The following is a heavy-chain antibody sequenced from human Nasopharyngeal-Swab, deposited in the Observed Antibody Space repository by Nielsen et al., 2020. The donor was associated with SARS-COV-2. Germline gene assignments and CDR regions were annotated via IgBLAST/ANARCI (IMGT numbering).Heavy chain of an antibody. Sequence: WIRQPPGKGPEWIGEINHSGSTNYNPSLKSRVTISVDTSKNQFSLKLSSVTAADTAVYYCARGFPGAAAGTDYWGQGTLVTVSS. CDR2: INHSGST. V-gene: IGHV4-34*01. CDR3: ARGFPGAAAGTDY. D-gene: IGHD6-13*01. J-gene: IGHJ4*02.